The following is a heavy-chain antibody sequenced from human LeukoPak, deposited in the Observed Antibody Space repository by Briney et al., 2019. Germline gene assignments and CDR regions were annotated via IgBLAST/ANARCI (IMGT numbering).Heavy chain of an antibody. D-gene: IGHD3-16*01. CDR1: GFTFSSYA. V-gene: IGHV3-30*04. CDR3: ARDALGRRFDY. J-gene: IGHJ4*02. CDR2: ISYDGSNK. Sequence: GGSLRLSCAASGFTFSSYAMHWVRQAPGKGLEWVAVISYDGSNKYYADSVKGRFTISRDNSKNTLYLQMNSLRAEDTAVYYCARDALGRRFDYWGQGTLVTVSP.